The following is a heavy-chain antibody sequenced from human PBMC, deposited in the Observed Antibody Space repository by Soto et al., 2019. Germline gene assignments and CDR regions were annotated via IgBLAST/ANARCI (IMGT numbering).Heavy chain of an antibody. CDR1: GYSISSGYY. D-gene: IGHD3-22*01. Sequence: PSETLSLTCAVSGYSISSGYYWGWIRQPPGKGLEWIGSIYHSGSTYYNPSLKSRVTISVDTSKNQFSLKLSSVTAADTAVYYCARARLGITMIVVVISSGMDVWGQGTTVTVSS. CDR2: IYHSGST. J-gene: IGHJ6*02. V-gene: IGHV4-38-2*01. CDR3: ARARLGITMIVVVISSGMDV.